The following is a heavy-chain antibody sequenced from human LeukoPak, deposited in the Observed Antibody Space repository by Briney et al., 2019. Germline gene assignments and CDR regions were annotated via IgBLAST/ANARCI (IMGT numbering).Heavy chain of an antibody. Sequence: GESLKISCKGSGYSFTSYWIGWVRQMPGKGLEWMGIIYPGDSDTRYSPSFQGQVTISADKSISTAYLQWSSLKASDTAMYYCARRFNTLTGTTVGDAFDIWGQGTMVTVSS. D-gene: IGHD1-7*01. CDR1: GYSFTSYW. J-gene: IGHJ3*02. CDR2: IYPGDSDT. CDR3: ARRFNTLTGTTVGDAFDI. V-gene: IGHV5-51*01.